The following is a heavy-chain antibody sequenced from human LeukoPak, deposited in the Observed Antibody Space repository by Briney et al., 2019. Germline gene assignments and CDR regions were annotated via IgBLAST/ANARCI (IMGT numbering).Heavy chain of an antibody. D-gene: IGHD3-16*02. J-gene: IGHJ3*02. CDR2: IIPIVGTA. CDR1: GGPFSNYT. V-gene: IGHV1-69*08. CDR3: ARYLVIRGDAFDI. Sequence: GSSVKVSCKTAGGPFSNYTINWVRQAPGQRLEWMGRIIPIVGTANCAQNFQGRVTITADKSTSTAYMELSSLRSEDTAVYYCARYLVIRGDAFDIWGQGTMVTVSS.